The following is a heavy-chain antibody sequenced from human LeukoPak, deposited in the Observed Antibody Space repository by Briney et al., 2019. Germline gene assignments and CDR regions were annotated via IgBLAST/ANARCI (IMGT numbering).Heavy chain of an antibody. V-gene: IGHV4-34*01. CDR1: GGSFSGYY. Sequence: SETLSLTCAVYGGSFSGYYWSWIRQPPGKGLEWIGEINHSGSTNYNPSLKSRVTISVDTSKNQFSLKLSSVTASDTAVYYCARGEGGIVVVPAAIGRIYYFDYWGQGPLGPVSS. CDR2: INHSGST. J-gene: IGHJ4*02. CDR3: ARGEGGIVVVPAAIGRIYYFDY. D-gene: IGHD2-2*01.